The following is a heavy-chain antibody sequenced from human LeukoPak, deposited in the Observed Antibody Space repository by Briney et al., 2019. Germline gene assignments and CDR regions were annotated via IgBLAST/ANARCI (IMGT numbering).Heavy chain of an antibody. D-gene: IGHD3-10*01. J-gene: IGHJ4*02. Sequence: ASVKVSCKASGYTFTSYDINWVRQAPGKGLEWMGGFDPEDGETIYAQKFQGRVTMTEDTSTDTAYMELSSLRSEDTAVYYCATDRLGYYGSGSYDPLDYWGQGTLVTVSS. CDR1: GYTFTSYD. CDR2: FDPEDGET. CDR3: ATDRLGYYGSGSYDPLDY. V-gene: IGHV1-24*01.